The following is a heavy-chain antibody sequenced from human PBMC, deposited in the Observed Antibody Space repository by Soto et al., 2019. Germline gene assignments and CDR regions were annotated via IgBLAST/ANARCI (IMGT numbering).Heavy chain of an antibody. CDR3: ARPYSGSYYVGFDY. CDR2: IIPIFGTA. Sequence: QVQLVQSGAEVKKPGSSVKVSCKASGGTFSSYAISWVRQAPGQGLEWMGGIIPIFGTANYAQKFQGRVTITADESTSTADMELSSLRSEDTAVYYCARPYSGSYYVGFDYWGQGTLVTVSS. CDR1: GGTFSSYA. V-gene: IGHV1-69*01. D-gene: IGHD1-26*01. J-gene: IGHJ4*02.